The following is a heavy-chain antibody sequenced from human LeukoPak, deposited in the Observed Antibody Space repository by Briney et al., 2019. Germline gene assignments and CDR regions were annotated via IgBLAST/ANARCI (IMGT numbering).Heavy chain of an antibody. J-gene: IGHJ4*02. V-gene: IGHV3-23*01. D-gene: IGHD3-22*01. CDR2: ISDRGSRT. CDR1: GITLSNYG. Sequence: GGSLRLSCAVSGITLSNYGMSWVRQAPGKGLEWVAGISDRGSRTNYADSVKGLFTISTDHPKNTLYLQMTSLRDEDTDVYFCATRGVVIRVILVGFHKEAYYFDSWGQGALVTVSS. CDR3: ATRGVVIRVILVGFHKEAYYFDS.